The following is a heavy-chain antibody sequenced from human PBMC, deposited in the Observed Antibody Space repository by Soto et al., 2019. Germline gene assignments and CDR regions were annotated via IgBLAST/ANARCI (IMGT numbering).Heavy chain of an antibody. D-gene: IGHD5-12*01. Sequence: QVQLVQSGAEVKKPGASVKVSCKASGYTFTSYYMHWVRQAPVQGLEWMGIINPSGGSTSYAQKFQGRVTMTRDTSTSTVYMELSSLRSEDTAVYYCARVGYSGYDFDYWGQGTLVTVSS. J-gene: IGHJ4*02. CDR1: GYTFTSYY. CDR3: ARVGYSGYDFDY. V-gene: IGHV1-46*01. CDR2: INPSGGST.